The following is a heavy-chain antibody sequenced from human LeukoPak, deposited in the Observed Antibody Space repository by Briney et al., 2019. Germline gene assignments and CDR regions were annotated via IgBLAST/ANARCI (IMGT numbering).Heavy chain of an antibody. J-gene: IGHJ5*02. CDR1: GGPFNDYY. Sequence: PSETLSLTCGVYGGPFNDYYWSWIRQPPGKGLECFGEINHAGNTNYNPSLKSRVSMSVDRSKSQVSLHLHSVTAADTAVYYCARSHGAGLQWFDTWGQGTPVTVSS. CDR2: INHAGNT. D-gene: IGHD3-10*01. V-gene: IGHV4-34*01. CDR3: ARSHGAGLQWFDT.